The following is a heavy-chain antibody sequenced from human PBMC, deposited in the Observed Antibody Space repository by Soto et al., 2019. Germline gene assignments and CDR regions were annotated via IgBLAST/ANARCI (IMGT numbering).Heavy chain of an antibody. Sequence: PSETLSLTCTVSGGSISSYYWSWIRQPPGKGLEWIGYIYYSGSTNYNPSLKSRVTISVDTSKNQFSLKLSSVTAADTAVYYCARVANVDIVATNKEDYYYYGMDVWGQGTTVTVSS. CDR1: GGSISSYY. J-gene: IGHJ6*02. D-gene: IGHD5-12*01. CDR3: ARVANVDIVATNKEDYYYYGMDV. V-gene: IGHV4-59*01. CDR2: IYYSGST.